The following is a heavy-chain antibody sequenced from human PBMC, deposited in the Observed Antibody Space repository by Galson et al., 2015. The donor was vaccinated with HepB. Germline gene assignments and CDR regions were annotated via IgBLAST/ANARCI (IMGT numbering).Heavy chain of an antibody. D-gene: IGHD6-13*01. Sequence: SLRLSCAASGFTFSSYAMHWVRQAPGKGLEWVAVISYDGSNKYYADSVKGRFTISRDNSKNTVYMQMNSLRAEDTAVYYCARDRKSSSWGNYYYYGMDVWGQGTTVTVSS. CDR1: GFTFSSYA. CDR2: ISYDGSNK. V-gene: IGHV3-30*04. J-gene: IGHJ6*02. CDR3: ARDRKSSSWGNYYYYGMDV.